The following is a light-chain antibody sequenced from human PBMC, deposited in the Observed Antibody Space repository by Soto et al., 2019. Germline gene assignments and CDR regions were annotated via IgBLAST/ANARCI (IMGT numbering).Light chain of an antibody. Sequence: DMVFTQSPCTLSLSPGERATLSCRASQSVSSSYLAWYHQRPGQAPRLLIYGASSRATGIPDRFSGSGSGTDFTLTISRLELEDLAVYYCQQYGSSRWTFGRGTKVYIK. CDR3: QQYGSSRWT. V-gene: IGKV3-20*01. CDR2: GAS. CDR1: QSVSSSY. J-gene: IGKJ1*01.